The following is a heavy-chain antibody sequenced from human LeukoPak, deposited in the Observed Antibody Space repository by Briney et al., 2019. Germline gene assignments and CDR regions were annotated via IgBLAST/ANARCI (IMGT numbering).Heavy chain of an antibody. CDR2: IYYSVDT. CDR3: ARRGVPAAIYYFDY. V-gene: IGHV4-59*12. CDR1: GDSIIGSY. D-gene: IGHD2-2*01. J-gene: IGHJ4*02. Sequence: SETLSLTCTVSGDSIIGSYWSWIRQAPGKGLEWIGYIYYSVDTDYNPSLKSRVTISVDTSKNQFSLKLSSVTAADTAVYYCARRGVPAAIYYFDYWGQGTLVTVSS.